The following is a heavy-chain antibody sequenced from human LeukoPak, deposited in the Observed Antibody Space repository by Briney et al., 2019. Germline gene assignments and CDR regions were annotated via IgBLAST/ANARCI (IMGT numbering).Heavy chain of an antibody. Sequence: PGGSLRLSCAASGFTFSDYAMSWVRQAPGKGLEWVSSISGGGGSTYSADSVKGRFIIFRDNSKNTLYLQMNNLRAEDTAIYYCAKDDYYDSSGYFRHWGQGALATVSS. J-gene: IGHJ1*01. V-gene: IGHV3-23*01. CDR1: GFTFSDYA. CDR3: AKDDYYDSSGYFRH. D-gene: IGHD3-22*01. CDR2: ISGGGGST.